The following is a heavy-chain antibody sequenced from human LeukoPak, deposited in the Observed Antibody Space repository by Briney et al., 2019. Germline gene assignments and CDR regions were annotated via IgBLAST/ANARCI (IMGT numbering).Heavy chain of an antibody. CDR1: GGSITNYY. V-gene: IGHV4-59*01. J-gene: IGHJ6*03. CDR3: ARVGSYGYYYYMDV. Sequence: SETLSLTCTVSGGSITNYYWSWIRQPPGKGLEWVGYVYSSGSTDYNPPLKSRVTISVDTSKNQFSLKLSSVTAADTAVYYCARVGSYGYYYYMDVWGKGTTVTVSS. D-gene: IGHD5-18*01. CDR2: VYSSGST.